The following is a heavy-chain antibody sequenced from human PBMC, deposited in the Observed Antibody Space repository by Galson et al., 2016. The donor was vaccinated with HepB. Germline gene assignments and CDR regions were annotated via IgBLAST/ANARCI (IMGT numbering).Heavy chain of an antibody. J-gene: IGHJ2*01. CDR3: ARDTTWGSGSYLDWYFDL. D-gene: IGHD3-10*01. Sequence: SLRLSCAASGFTFSSYAMHWVRQAPGKGLQWVAVIWSDGTNKYYANSVKGRFTISRDNSKNTLYLQMNSLRAEDTAVYYCARDTTWGSGSYLDWYFDLWGRGTLVTVSS. V-gene: IGHV3-33*01. CDR1: GFTFSSYA. CDR2: IWSDGTNK.